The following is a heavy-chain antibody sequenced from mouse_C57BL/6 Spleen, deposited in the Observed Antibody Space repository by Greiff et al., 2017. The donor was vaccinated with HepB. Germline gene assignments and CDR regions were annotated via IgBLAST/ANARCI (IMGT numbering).Heavy chain of an antibody. CDR1: GFSFNTYA. V-gene: IGHV10-1*01. CDR2: IRSKSNNYAT. Sequence: VQLKESGGGLVQPKGSLKLSCAASGFSFNTYAMNWVRQAPGKGLEWVARIRSKSNNYATYYADSVKDRFTISRDDSESMLYLQMNNLKTEDTAMYYCVRAYLYAMDYWGQGTSVTVSS. J-gene: IGHJ4*01. D-gene: IGHD5-5*01. CDR3: VRAYLYAMDY.